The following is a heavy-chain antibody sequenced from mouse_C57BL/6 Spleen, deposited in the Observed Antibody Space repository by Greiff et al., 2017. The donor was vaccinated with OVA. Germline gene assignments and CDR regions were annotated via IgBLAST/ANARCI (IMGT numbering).Heavy chain of an antibody. CDR1: GYTFTSYW. D-gene: IGHD3-2*02. Sequence: QVQLQQPGAELVKPGASVKLSCKASGYTFTSYWMQWVKQRPGQGLEWIGEIDPSDSYTNYNQKFKGKATLTVDTSSSTAYMQLSSLTSEDSAVYYCARGGLRLRNYYAMDYWGQGTSVTVSS. CDR3: ARGGLRLRNYYAMDY. CDR2: IDPSDSYT. V-gene: IGHV1-50*01. J-gene: IGHJ4*01.